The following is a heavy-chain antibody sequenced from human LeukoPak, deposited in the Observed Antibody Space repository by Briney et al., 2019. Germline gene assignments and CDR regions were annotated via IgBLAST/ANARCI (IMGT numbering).Heavy chain of an antibody. CDR3: ARDRGIYSSSWYKRGETAVGWFDP. Sequence: SETLSLTCAVYGGSFSGYYWSWIRQPPGKGLEWIGYIYYSGSTNYNPSLKSRVTISVDTSKNQFSLKLSSVTAADTAVYYCARDRGIYSSSWYKRGETAVGWFDPWGQGTLVTVSS. J-gene: IGHJ5*02. V-gene: IGHV4-59*01. CDR1: GGSFSGYY. CDR2: IYYSGST. D-gene: IGHD6-13*01.